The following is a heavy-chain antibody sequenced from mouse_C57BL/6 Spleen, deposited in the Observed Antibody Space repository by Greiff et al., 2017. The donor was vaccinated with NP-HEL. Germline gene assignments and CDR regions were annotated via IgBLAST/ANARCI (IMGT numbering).Heavy chain of an antibody. J-gene: IGHJ1*03. CDR3: ARERDGSRYFDV. D-gene: IGHD1-1*01. V-gene: IGHV1-55*01. CDR2: IYPGSGST. Sequence: QVQLQQPGAELVQPGASVKLSCKASGYTFTSYWIPWVKLRPGHGLEWIGDIYPGSGSTNYNEKFKSKATLTVDTSSSTAYMQLSRLTSEDSAVYYCARERDGSRYFDVWGTGTTVTVSS. CDR1: GYTFTSYW.